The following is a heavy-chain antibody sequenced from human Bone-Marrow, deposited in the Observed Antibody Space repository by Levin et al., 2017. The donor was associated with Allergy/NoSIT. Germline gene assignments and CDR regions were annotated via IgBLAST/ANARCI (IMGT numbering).Heavy chain of an antibody. D-gene: IGHD4-23*01. Sequence: GESLKISCEVSGFNFRSYGMQWVRQAPGKGLEWVAAIRYDGSTKYYGDSVKGRFTISRDNSKNTLYLQMDSLRVGDTAVYFCSKSLGGGNSAAGFDHWGQGTLVTVSS. V-gene: IGHV3-33*06. J-gene: IGHJ4*02. CDR1: GFNFRSYG. CDR2: IRYDGSTK. CDR3: SKSLGGGNSAAGFDH.